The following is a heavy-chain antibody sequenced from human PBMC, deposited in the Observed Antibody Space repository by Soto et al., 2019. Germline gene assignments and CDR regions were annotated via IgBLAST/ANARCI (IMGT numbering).Heavy chain of an antibody. CDR2: ISSSSSTI. Sequence: PGGSLRLSCAASGFTFSSYSMNWVRQAPGKGLEWVSYISSSSSTIYYADSVKGRFTISRDNAKNSLYLQMNSLRAEDTAVYYCARERRIAVAGAIDYWGQGTLVTVSS. V-gene: IGHV3-48*01. CDR1: GFTFSSYS. CDR3: ARERRIAVAGAIDY. J-gene: IGHJ4*02. D-gene: IGHD6-19*01.